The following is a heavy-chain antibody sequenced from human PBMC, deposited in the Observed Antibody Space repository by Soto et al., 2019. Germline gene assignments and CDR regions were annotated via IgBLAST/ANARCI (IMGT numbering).Heavy chain of an antibody. Sequence: ASVKVSCKASGYTFTSYGISWVRQAPGQGLEWMGWISAYNGNTNYAQKLQGRVTMTTDTSTSTAYMELRSLRSDDTAVYYCARMRLGYCSNGVCPDAFDIWGQGTMVTVSS. J-gene: IGHJ3*02. V-gene: IGHV1-18*01. D-gene: IGHD2-8*01. CDR3: ARMRLGYCSNGVCPDAFDI. CDR1: GYTFTSYG. CDR2: ISAYNGNT.